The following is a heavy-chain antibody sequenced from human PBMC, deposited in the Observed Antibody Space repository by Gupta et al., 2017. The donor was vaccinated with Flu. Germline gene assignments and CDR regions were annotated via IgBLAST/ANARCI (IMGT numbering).Heavy chain of an antibody. V-gene: IGHV3-11*01. CDR1: GFTLTSYY. D-gene: IGHD5-12*01. CDR3: ARDPVDQREGFDY. Sequence: QVQLVESGGGLVKPGGSLRLSRAASGFTLTSYYMNWIRQAPGKGLEWVSDISDSGSVTSYADSVKGRFAISRDTAKNSLYLQLNDLRAEDTAVYYCARDPVDQREGFDYWGQGTLVTVSS. CDR2: ISDSGSVT. J-gene: IGHJ4*02.